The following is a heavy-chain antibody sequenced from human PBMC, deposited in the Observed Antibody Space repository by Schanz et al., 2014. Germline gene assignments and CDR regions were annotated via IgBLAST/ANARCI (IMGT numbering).Heavy chain of an antibody. V-gene: IGHV3-11*01. CDR1: GFTFSDYW. Sequence: VQLVESGGGLVKPGGSLRLSCTASGFTFSDYWMSWVRQAPGKGLEWVSYISGSSRTIYYADSVKGRFTISRDNSKNSLYLQMKSLRAEDTAVYYCARVKYCTITRCYRTETEGIYYMDVWGKGTTVTVSS. CDR3: ARVKYCTITRCYRTETEGIYYMDV. CDR2: ISGSSRTI. J-gene: IGHJ6*03. D-gene: IGHD2-2*01.